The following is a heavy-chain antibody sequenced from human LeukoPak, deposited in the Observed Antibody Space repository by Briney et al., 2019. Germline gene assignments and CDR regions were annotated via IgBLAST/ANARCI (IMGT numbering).Heavy chain of an antibody. CDR2: IRGSGGST. CDR1: GFTFSSYA. J-gene: IGHJ4*02. CDR3: AKDDAAGNDY. D-gene: IGHD6-13*01. Sequence: GGSLRLSCAASGFTFSSYAMSWVRQAPGKGLEWVSDIRGSGGSTYYADSVKGRFTIPRDNSKNTLYLQMNSLRAEDTAVYYCAKDDAAGNDYWGQGTLVTVSS. V-gene: IGHV3-23*01.